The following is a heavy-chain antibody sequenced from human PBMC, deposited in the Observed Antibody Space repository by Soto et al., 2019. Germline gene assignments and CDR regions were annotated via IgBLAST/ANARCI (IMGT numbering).Heavy chain of an antibody. Sequence: SETLSLTCTVSGGSISSYYWSWIRQPPGKGLEWIGYIYYSGSTNYNPSLKSRVTISVDTSKNQYSLKLSSVTAADTAVYYCAGGGDILTGPYYYYGMDVWGQGTTVTVSS. CDR2: IYYSGST. V-gene: IGHV4-59*01. CDR3: AGGGDILTGPYYYYGMDV. CDR1: GGSISSYY. D-gene: IGHD3-9*01. J-gene: IGHJ6*02.